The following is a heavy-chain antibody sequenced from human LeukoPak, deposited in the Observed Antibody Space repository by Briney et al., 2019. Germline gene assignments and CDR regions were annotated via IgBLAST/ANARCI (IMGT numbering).Heavy chain of an antibody. CDR2: IIPVLNIT. J-gene: IGHJ6*02. CDR3: AKDQGLTAPPPYGLDV. V-gene: IGHV1-69*04. CDR1: VGTFTISA. Sequence: SVTVSCTTSVGTFTISAITWVRQAPGQGLEWMGRIIPVLNITTYAQKFQGSVTITADTSTSTVYMDLSSLRSEETAVYYCAKDQGLTAPPPYGLDVWGQGTTVIVSS. D-gene: IGHD5-18*01.